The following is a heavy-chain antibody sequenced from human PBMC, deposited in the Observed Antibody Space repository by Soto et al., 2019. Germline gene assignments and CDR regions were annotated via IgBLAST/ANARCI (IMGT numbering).Heavy chain of an antibody. Sequence: GGSVRLSCAASGFTFSSYGMHWVRQAPGKGLERVAVIWYDGSNKYYADSVKGRFTISRDNSKNTLFLSMKSLRAEDTAVYYFVRDLRVGGWANLYDYYYGMDVWGQGTTVTVSS. V-gene: IGHV3-33*01. J-gene: IGHJ6*02. CDR2: IWYDGSNK. CDR1: GFTFSSYG. D-gene: IGHD6-19*01. CDR3: VRDLRVGGWANLYDYYYGMDV.